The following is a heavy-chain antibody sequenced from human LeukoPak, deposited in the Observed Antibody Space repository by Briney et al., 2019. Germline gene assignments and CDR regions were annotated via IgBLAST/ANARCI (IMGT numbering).Heavy chain of an antibody. Sequence: GSLRLSCAASGFSFSSYGMSWVRQAPGKGLEWVSSISGHGGVTYYADSVKGRVTISRDNSNNTLHLQMNSLRAEDTAVYYCAKVSYITMRVVVITGFDYWGQGTLVTVSS. CDR2: ISGHGGVT. CDR1: GFSFSSYG. D-gene: IGHD3-22*01. J-gene: IGHJ4*02. CDR3: AKVSYITMRVVVITGFDY. V-gene: IGHV3-23*01.